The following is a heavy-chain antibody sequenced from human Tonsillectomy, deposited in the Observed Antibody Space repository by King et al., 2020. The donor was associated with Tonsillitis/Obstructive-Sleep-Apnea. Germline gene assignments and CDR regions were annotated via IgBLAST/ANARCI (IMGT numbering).Heavy chain of an antibody. Sequence: QLVQSGGGVVQPGRSLKVSCTASGFTFNTYTMHWVRQAPGKGPEWAAVISYDGSNKYYADSVKGRFTISKDSSENTLYLQMDSLRAEDTAVYYCARAGNYFSPMDVWGMGTTVTVSS. CDR2: ISYDGSNK. CDR3: ARAGNYFSPMDV. V-gene: IGHV3-30*01. D-gene: IGHD3-10*01. CDR1: GFTFNTYT. J-gene: IGHJ6*03.